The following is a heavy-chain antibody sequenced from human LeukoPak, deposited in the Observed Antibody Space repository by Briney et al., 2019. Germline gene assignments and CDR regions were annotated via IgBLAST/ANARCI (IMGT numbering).Heavy chain of an antibody. Sequence: GGSLRLSCSASGFTLSSYAMHWVRQAPGKGLKYVSAISSNGGSTYYADSVKGRFTISRDNSKNTLYLQMSSLRAEDTAVYYCVKGYYDFWSGAEYFQHWGQGTLVTVSS. V-gene: IGHV3-64D*06. D-gene: IGHD3-3*01. CDR1: GFTLSSYA. J-gene: IGHJ1*01. CDR2: ISSNGGST. CDR3: VKGYYDFWSGAEYFQH.